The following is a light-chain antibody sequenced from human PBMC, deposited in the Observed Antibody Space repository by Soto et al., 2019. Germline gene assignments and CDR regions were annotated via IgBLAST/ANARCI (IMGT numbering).Light chain of an antibody. CDR2: DVN. CDR3: CSYTSSSSYV. V-gene: IGLV2-14*01. Sequence: QAVVTQPASVSGSPRQSITISCIGTSSDVGGYDYVSWYQQHPGKAPKLMIYDVNNRPSGVSTRFSGSKSGNTASLTISGLQTEDEADYYCCSYTSSSSYVFGTGTKLTVL. J-gene: IGLJ1*01. CDR1: SSDVGGYDY.